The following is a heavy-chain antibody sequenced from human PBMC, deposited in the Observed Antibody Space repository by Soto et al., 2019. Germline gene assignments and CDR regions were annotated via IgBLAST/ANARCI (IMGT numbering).Heavy chain of an antibody. CDR1: GYSFTSYW. CDR3: ARLANCSSTSCYDVYYYYYYMDV. J-gene: IGHJ6*03. Sequence: GESLKISCKGSGYSFTSYWIGWVRQMPGKGLEWMGIIYPGDSDTRYSPSFQGQVTISADKSISTAYLQWSSLKASDTAMYYCARLANCSSTSCYDVYYYYYYMDVWGKGTTVTVSS. V-gene: IGHV5-51*01. CDR2: IYPGDSDT. D-gene: IGHD2-2*01.